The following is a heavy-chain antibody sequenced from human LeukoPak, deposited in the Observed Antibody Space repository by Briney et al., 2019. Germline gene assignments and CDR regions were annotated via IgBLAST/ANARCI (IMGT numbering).Heavy chain of an antibody. Sequence: SVKVSCKASGGTFSSNAISWVRQAPGQGLEWMGRIIPIFGIANYAQKFQGRVTITADKSTSTSYMELSSLRSEDTAVYYCARDLCSSTSCPHRNWSFDLWGRGTLVTVSS. CDR2: IIPIFGIA. CDR3: ARDLCSSTSCPHRNWSFDL. CDR1: GGTFSSNA. J-gene: IGHJ2*01. V-gene: IGHV1-69*04. D-gene: IGHD2-2*01.